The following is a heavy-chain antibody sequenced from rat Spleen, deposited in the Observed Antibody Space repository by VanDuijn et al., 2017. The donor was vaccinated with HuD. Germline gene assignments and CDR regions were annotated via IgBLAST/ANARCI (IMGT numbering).Heavy chain of an antibody. V-gene: IGHV2-43*01. Sequence: QAQLKESGPGLVQPSQTLSLTCTVSGFSLTSYHVSWVRQPPGNGREWMGVIWTGGSNAYNSLLKSRLSISRDISKRQVFLKMNSLQTEDTATYYWARVPLPGYNEDYVMDAWGQGASVTVSS. CDR2: IWTGGSN. CDR3: ARVPLPGYNEDYVMDA. J-gene: IGHJ4*01. D-gene: IGHD1-4*01. CDR1: GFSLTSYH.